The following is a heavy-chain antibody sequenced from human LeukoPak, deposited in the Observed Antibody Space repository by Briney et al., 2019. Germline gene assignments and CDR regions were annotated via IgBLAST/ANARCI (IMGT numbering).Heavy chain of an antibody. J-gene: IGHJ4*02. V-gene: IGHV3-66*01. CDR1: GFTFSISA. CDR3: ARDGKDSSGYYFGDS. CDR2: IYSGGNT. Sequence: PGGSLKLSCAASGFTFSISAMSWVRQAPGKGLEWVSVIYSGGNTGYADSVKGRFSISRDNSKNMLYLQMNSLRVEDTAVYYCARDGKDSSGYYFGDSWGQGTLVTISS. D-gene: IGHD3-22*01.